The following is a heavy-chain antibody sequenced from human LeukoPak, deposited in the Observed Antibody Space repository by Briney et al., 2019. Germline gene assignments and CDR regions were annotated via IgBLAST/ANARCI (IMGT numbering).Heavy chain of an antibody. CDR1: GFTFSSYS. V-gene: IGHV3-21*01. CDR3: ARGVYYFDF. CDR2: ISSSSNYI. J-gene: IGHJ4*02. Sequence: GGSLRLSCAASGFTFSSYSMNWVRQAPGKGLEWVLAISSSSNYIYYADSLKGRFTISRDNAKNSLYLQMNSLRAEDTAVYYCARGVYYFDFWGQGTLVTVSS. D-gene: IGHD2-8*01.